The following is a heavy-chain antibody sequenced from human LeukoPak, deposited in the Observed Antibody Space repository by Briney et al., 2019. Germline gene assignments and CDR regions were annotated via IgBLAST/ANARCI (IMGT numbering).Heavy chain of an antibody. D-gene: IGHD6-6*01. J-gene: IGHJ5*02. CDR2: IYHSGST. V-gene: IGHV4-30-2*01. Sequence: SQTLSLTCAVSGGSISSGGYSWSWIRQPPGKGLEWIGYIYHSGSTYYNPSLKSRVTISVDTSKNQFSLKLSSVTAAGTAVYYCARERRGYSSSFGNWFDPWGQGTLVTVSS. CDR1: GGSISSGGYS. CDR3: ARERRGYSSSFGNWFDP.